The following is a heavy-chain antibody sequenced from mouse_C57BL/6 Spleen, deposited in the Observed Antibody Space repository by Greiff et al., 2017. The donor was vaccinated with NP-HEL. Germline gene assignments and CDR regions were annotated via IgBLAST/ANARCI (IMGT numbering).Heavy chain of an antibody. CDR3: ARDRDYYGSSDY. CDR1: GFTFSSYA. V-gene: IGHV5-4*03. Sequence: DVKLVESGGGLVKPGGSLKLSCAASGFTFSSYAMSWVRQTPEKRLEWVATISDGGSYTYYPDNVKGRFTISRDNAKNNLYLQMSHLKSEDTAMYYCARDRDYYGSSDYWGQGTTLTVSS. J-gene: IGHJ2*01. CDR2: ISDGGSYT. D-gene: IGHD1-1*01.